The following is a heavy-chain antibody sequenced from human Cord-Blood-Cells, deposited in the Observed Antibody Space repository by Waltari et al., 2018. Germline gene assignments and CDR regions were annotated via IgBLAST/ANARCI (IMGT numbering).Heavy chain of an antibody. CDR2: FVVGSGNT. CDR1: GFTFTSSA. CDR3: AATPNYDILTGYYNYFDY. Sequence: QMQLVQSGPEVKKPGTSVKVSCKASGFTFTSSAVLWVRQARGQRLEWIGWFVVGSGNTNYAQKFQERVTITRDMSTSTAYMELSSLRSEDTAVYYCAATPNYDILTGYYNYFDYWGQGTLVTVSS. V-gene: IGHV1-58*01. J-gene: IGHJ4*02. D-gene: IGHD3-9*01.